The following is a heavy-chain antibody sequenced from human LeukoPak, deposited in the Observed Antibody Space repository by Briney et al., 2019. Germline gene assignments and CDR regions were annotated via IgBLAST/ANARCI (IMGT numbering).Heavy chain of an antibody. J-gene: IGHJ4*02. CDR3: AKTGLTLYYFDY. CDR2: ISGSGDST. D-gene: IGHD2-8*02. Sequence: EGSLRLSCAASGFTFSSYAMSWVRQAPGKGLEWVSVISGSGDSTYYADSVKGRFTIPRDNSKNTLYLQMNSLRAEDTAVYYCAKTGLTLYYFDYWGQGTLVTVSS. CDR1: GFTFSSYA. V-gene: IGHV3-23*01.